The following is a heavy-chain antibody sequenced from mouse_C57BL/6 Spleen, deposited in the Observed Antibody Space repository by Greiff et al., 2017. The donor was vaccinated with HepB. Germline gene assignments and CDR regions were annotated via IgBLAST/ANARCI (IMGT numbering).Heavy chain of an antibody. Sequence: EVQVVESGGGLVKPGGSLKLSCAASGFTFSSYAMSWVRQTPEKRLEWVATISDGGSYTYYPDNVKGRFPISRDNAKNNLYLQMSHLKSEDTAMYYCARPGTGFAYWGQGTLVTVSA. CDR2: ISDGGSYT. J-gene: IGHJ3*01. CDR1: GFTFSSYA. CDR3: ARPGTGFAY. D-gene: IGHD4-1*01. V-gene: IGHV5-4*01.